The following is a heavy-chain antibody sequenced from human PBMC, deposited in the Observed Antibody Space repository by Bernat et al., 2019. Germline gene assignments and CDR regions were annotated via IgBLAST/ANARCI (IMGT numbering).Heavy chain of an antibody. V-gene: IGHV3-48*03. J-gene: IGHJ5*02. Sequence: EVQLVESGGGLVQPGGSLRLSCAASGFTFSSYEMNWVRQAPGKGLEWVSHISSSGSTIYYADSVKGRFTISRDNAKNSLYLQMNSLRAEDTAVYYCARAVGYCSGGSCSWFDPWGQGTLVTVSS. CDR1: GFTFSSYE. CDR2: ISSSGSTI. D-gene: IGHD2-15*01. CDR3: ARAVGYCSGGSCSWFDP.